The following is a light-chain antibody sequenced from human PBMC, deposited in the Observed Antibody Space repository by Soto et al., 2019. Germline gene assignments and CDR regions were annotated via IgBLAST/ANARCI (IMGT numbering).Light chain of an antibody. Sequence: EMVLTQSPGTLSLSPGERATLSCRASQSVTRSYLAWYQQKPGQAPRLLIHGVSTRATGIPDRFSGSGSGTEFTLTISRLEPEDFAVYYCQQYGGSPPYTFGQGTKVEIK. J-gene: IGKJ2*01. CDR1: QSVTRSY. CDR3: QQYGGSPPYT. V-gene: IGKV3-20*01. CDR2: GVS.